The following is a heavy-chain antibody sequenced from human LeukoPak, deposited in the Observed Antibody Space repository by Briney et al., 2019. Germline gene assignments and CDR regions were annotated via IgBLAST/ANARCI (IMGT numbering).Heavy chain of an antibody. CDR1: GFNFSSYA. J-gene: IGHJ6*03. V-gene: IGHV3-23*01. CDR3: AKDGKYSSSPLSAHYYTAV. Sequence: PGGSLRLSCAASGFNFSSYAMSWVRQAPGKGLEWVSAISGSGGCTYYADSVKGRFTISRDNAKNSLYLQMNSLRAEDTAVYYCAKDGKYSSSPLSAHYYTAVWGKGTTVTVSS. CDR2: ISGSGGCT. D-gene: IGHD6-6*01.